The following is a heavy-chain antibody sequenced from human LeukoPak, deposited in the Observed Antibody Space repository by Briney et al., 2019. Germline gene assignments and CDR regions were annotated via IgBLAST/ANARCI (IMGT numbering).Heavy chain of an antibody. J-gene: IGHJ3*01. Sequence: GGSLRLSRAASGFPFGDFAMTWVRQVPGGGVQWVSSITRSGQNTYYADSVKAPLTLSRDDYKCMLYLQMNSLRAEATAMYYCVKDDYCSIPGCVIDALVVWGQGTVVTVSS. CDR1: GFPFGDFA. D-gene: IGHD4-11*01. V-gene: IGHV3-23*01. CDR3: VKDDYCSIPGCVIDALVV. CDR2: ITRSGQNT.